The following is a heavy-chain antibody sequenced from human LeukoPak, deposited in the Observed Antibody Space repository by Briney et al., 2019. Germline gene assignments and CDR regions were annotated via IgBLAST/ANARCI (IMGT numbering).Heavy chain of an antibody. V-gene: IGHV4-30-4*08. CDR3: ARQGNTVTTNWFDP. CDR1: GGSISNGDYY. J-gene: IGHJ5*02. CDR2: IYYSGST. D-gene: IGHD4-11*01. Sequence: SETLSLTCTVSGGSISNGDYYWSWIRQPPGKGLEWIGYIYYSGSTYYNPSLKSRVTTSVDTSKNQFSLKLSSVTAADTAVYYCARQGNTVTTNWFDPWGQGTLVTVSS.